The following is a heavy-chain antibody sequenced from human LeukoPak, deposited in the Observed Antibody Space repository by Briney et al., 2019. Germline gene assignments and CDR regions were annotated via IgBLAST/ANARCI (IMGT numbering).Heavy chain of an antibody. Sequence: SETLSPTGTVAGGSISRSSYYWGWMRQPPGKGVEWVGSIYYSGSTYYNPSLNSRVTISVDTSKNQFSLKPSSVTAADTAVYYCASRGATSPFDYWGQGTLVTVSS. CDR1: GGSISRSSYY. CDR2: IYYSGST. D-gene: IGHD1-26*01. CDR3: ASRGATSPFDY. J-gene: IGHJ4*02. V-gene: IGHV4-39*01.